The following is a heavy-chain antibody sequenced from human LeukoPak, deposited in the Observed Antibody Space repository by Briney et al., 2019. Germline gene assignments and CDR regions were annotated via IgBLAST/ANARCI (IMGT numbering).Heavy chain of an antibody. V-gene: IGHV4-30-4*07. CDR2: IYYSGTT. J-gene: IGHJ4*02. Sequence: SETLSLTCAVSGGSISSGTYSWSWIRQPPGKGLEWIGYIYYSGTTYYNPSLKSRVTISVDTSKNQFSLKLSSVTAADTAVYYCARVRRFGSGVDYWGQGTLVTVSS. CDR1: GGSISSGTYS. D-gene: IGHD6-25*01. CDR3: ARVRRFGSGVDY.